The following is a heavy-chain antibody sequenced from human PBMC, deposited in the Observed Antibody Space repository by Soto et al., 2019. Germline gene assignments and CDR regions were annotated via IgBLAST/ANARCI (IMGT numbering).Heavy chain of an antibody. J-gene: IGHJ4*02. D-gene: IGHD5-12*01. CDR3: ARVDGYTYPNDY. V-gene: IGHV3-21*01. CDR1: GFIFSTYG. Sequence: LILSCAASGFIFSTYGMIWVRQAPGQGLEWVSSIESSSSYIYYSDSVKGRFTISRDNAKNSLYLQMNSLRAEDTAVYYCARVDGYTYPNDYWGQGTLVTVSS. CDR2: IESSSSYI.